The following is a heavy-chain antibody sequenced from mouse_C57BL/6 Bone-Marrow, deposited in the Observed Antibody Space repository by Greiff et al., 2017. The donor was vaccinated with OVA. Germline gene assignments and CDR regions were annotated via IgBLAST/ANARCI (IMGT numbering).Heavy chain of an antibody. CDR2: IDPSDSET. CDR3: ARGPITRNFDY. D-gene: IGHD1-1*01. CDR1: GYTFTSYW. Sequence: QVQLKQPGAELVRPGSSVKLSCKASGYTFTSYWMHWVKQRPIQGLEWIGNIDPSDSETHYNQKFKDKATLTVDKSSSTAYMQLSSLTSEDSAVYYCARGPITRNFDYWGQGTTLTVSS. V-gene: IGHV1-52*01. J-gene: IGHJ2*01.